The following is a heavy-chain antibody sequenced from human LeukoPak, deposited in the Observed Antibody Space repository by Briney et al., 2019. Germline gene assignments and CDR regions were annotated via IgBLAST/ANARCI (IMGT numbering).Heavy chain of an antibody. CDR3: ARDYGRSRDYGMDV. CDR1: GFSFSNYW. Sequence: PGRSLRLSCAASGFSFSNYWMHWVRQAPGKGLVWVSRINSDGSSTSYADSVKGRFTISRDNAKNTLYLQMNSLRVEDTAVYYCARDYGRSRDYGMDVWAQGPRSPSP. J-gene: IGHJ6*02. CDR2: INSDGSST. D-gene: IGHD3-10*01. V-gene: IGHV3-74*01.